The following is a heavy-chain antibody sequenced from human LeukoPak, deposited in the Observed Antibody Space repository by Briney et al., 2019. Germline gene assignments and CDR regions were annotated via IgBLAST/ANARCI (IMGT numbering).Heavy chain of an antibody. CDR3: ARFTRSRGIDY. CDR2: IYTTGST. D-gene: IGHD6-13*01. CDR1: GGSISSYY. V-gene: IGHV4-4*07. Sequence: SETLSLTCTVSGGSISSYYWSWIRQPAGKGLEWIGRIYTTGSTNYNPSLKSRVTMSVDTSKNQFSLKLTSVTAADTAVYYCARFTRSRGIDYWGQGTLVTVSS. J-gene: IGHJ4*02.